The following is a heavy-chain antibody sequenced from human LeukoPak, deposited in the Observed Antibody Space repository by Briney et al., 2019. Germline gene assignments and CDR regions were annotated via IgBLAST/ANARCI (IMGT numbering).Heavy chain of an antibody. J-gene: IGHJ4*02. CDR1: GFTFSSYA. V-gene: IGHV3-23*01. Sequence: GGSLRLSCAASGFTFSSYAMSWVRQAPGKGLEWVSAISGSGGSTYYADSVKGRFTISRDNSKNTVYLRMNSLRAEDTAVYYCAKGYIYGYDYWGRGTLVTVSS. CDR2: ISGSGGST. D-gene: IGHD5-18*01. CDR3: AKGYIYGYDY.